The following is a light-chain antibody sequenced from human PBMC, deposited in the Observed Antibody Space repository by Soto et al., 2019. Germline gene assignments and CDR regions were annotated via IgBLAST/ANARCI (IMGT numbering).Light chain of an antibody. Sequence: DIQMTQSPSSLSASVGDRVTITCQASQDISNYLNWYQQTPGKAPKLLIYDASNVERGVPSKFSGSGSGTNFTFTISSLQPEDIATYYCQKYDNPPTFGQGTRLEIK. CDR3: QKYDNPPT. CDR2: DAS. V-gene: IGKV1-33*01. J-gene: IGKJ5*01. CDR1: QDISNY.